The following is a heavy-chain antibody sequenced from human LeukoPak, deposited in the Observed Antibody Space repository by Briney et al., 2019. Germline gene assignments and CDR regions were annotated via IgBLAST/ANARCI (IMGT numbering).Heavy chain of an antibody. V-gene: IGHV3-48*01. Sequence: GGSLRLSCAASGFTFSSYSMNWVRQAPGKGLEWVSYISSSSSTIYYADSVKGRFTISRDNAKNSLYLQMNSLRAEDTAVYYCARDLRSPDIVATMEGAPDYWDQGTLVTVSS. CDR3: ARDLRSPDIVATMEGAPDY. CDR2: ISSSSSTI. J-gene: IGHJ4*02. D-gene: IGHD5-12*01. CDR1: GFTFSSYS.